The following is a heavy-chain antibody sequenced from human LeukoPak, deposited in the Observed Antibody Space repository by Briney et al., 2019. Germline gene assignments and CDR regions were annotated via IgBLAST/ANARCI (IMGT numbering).Heavy chain of an antibody. Sequence: SETLSLTCTVFGGSISGYYWNWIRQVPGKGLEWIGFLHHSGSTDYNPSLQSRVTISVDTSKNQLSLKLRSVTAADTAVYYCAREGRPAAENTFYFYYGMDVWGQGTAVTVSS. J-gene: IGHJ6*02. V-gene: IGHV4-59*01. CDR3: AREGRPAAENTFYFYYGMDV. CDR1: GGSISGYY. D-gene: IGHD6-13*01. CDR2: LHHSGST.